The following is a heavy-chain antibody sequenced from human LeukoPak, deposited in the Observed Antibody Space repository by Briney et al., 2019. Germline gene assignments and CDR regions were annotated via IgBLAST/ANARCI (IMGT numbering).Heavy chain of an antibody. V-gene: IGHV3-11*01. CDR3: ARVIVAAAGTRYYYYYMDV. CDR1: GVAFSDYY. Sequence: SGGSLRLSRAASGVAFSDYYMSCSRQAPEEGLEWGSYISSSGSNIYYADSVKRRFTISTDNAKHSLYLQMNSLRAEDTAVYYCARVIVAAAGTRYYYYYMDVWGKGTTVTVSS. CDR2: ISSSGSNI. J-gene: IGHJ6*03. D-gene: IGHD6-13*01.